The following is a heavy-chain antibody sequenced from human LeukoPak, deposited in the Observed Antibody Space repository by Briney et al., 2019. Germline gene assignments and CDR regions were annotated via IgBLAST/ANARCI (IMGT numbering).Heavy chain of an antibody. Sequence: GGSLRLSCAASGFTFDDYAMHWVRQAPGKGLEWVSGISWNSGSIGYADSVKGRFTISRDNAKNSLYLQMNSLRAEDTALYYCAKDMAVAGTRAIDYWGQGTLVTVSS. CDR1: GFTFDDYA. V-gene: IGHV3-9*01. CDR2: ISWNSGSI. CDR3: AKDMAVAGTRAIDY. J-gene: IGHJ4*02. D-gene: IGHD6-19*01.